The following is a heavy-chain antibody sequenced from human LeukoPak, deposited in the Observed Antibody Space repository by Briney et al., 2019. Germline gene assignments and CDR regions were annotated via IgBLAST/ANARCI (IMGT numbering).Heavy chain of an antibody. V-gene: IGHV3-48*04. D-gene: IGHD3-10*01. CDR3: ARGGNWFDP. CDR2: ISSSSSTI. CDR1: GFTFSSFA. J-gene: IGHJ5*02. Sequence: GGSLRLSCAASGFTFSSFAMTWVRQAPGKGLEWVSYISSSSSTIYYADSVKGRFIISRDNAENSLFLQMNSLRLDDTAVYYCARGGNWFDPWGQGTLVTVSS.